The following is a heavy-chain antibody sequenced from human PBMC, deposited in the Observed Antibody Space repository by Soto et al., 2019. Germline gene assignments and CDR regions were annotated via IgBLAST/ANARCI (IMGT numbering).Heavy chain of an antibody. D-gene: IGHD6-19*01. CDR2: IGTAGDT. V-gene: IGHV3-13*01. CDR3: ARGLYSSGWFDY. CDR1: GFTFSSYD. J-gene: IGHJ4*02. Sequence: GSLRLSCAASGFTFSSYDMHWVRQATGKGLEWASAIGTAGDTYYPGSVKGRFTISRENAKNSLYLQMNSLRAGDTAVYYCARGLYSSGWFDYWGQGTLVTVSS.